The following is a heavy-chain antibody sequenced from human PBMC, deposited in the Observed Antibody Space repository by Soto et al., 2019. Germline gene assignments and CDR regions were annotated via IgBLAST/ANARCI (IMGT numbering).Heavy chain of an antibody. CDR2: IYHSGST. J-gene: IGHJ3*02. Sequence: QVQLQESGPGLVKPSGTLSLTCAVSSGSISSSNWWSWIRQPPGKGLEWIGEIYHSGSTNYNPSLKNRVTISVDKSKNQFSLKLSSVTAADTAVYYCAGRARSTTPFVDAFDIWGQGTMVTVSS. D-gene: IGHD1-26*01. CDR3: AGRARSTTPFVDAFDI. CDR1: SGSISSSNW. V-gene: IGHV4-4*02.